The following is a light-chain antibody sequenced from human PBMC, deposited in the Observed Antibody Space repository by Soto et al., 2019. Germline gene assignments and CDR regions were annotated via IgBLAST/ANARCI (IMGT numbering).Light chain of an antibody. Sequence: DIQMTQSPSSLSASVGDVITVTCRAIQSVNTSLTCFQQTPGKAPRLLIYAASSLQSGVPSRFSGSGSGTDFSLTISGLQPEDFANYYCHPTYSTSWTFGQGTRVDI. V-gene: IGKV1-39*01. CDR2: AAS. J-gene: IGKJ1*01. CDR3: HPTYSTSWT. CDR1: QSVNTS.